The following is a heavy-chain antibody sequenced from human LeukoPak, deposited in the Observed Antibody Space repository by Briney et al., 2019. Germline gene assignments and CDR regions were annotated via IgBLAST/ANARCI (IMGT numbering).Heavy chain of an antibody. D-gene: IGHD6-13*01. Sequence: GGSLRLSCAASGFTFSSYAMSWVRQAPGKGLEWVGRIKSKTDGGTTDYAAPVKGRFTISRDDSKNTLYLQMNSLKTEDTAVYYCTTREAGGHSSSWEASYWGQGTLVTVSS. CDR3: TTREAGGHSSSWEASY. CDR2: IKSKTDGGTT. V-gene: IGHV3-15*01. CDR1: GFTFSSYA. J-gene: IGHJ4*02.